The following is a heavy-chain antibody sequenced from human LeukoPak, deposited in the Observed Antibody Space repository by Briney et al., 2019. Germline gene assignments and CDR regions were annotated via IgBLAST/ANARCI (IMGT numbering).Heavy chain of an antibody. CDR2: ISSSGSTI. CDR1: GFTFSDYY. CDR3: ARDHCGGDCYPVNAFDI. J-gene: IGHJ3*02. V-gene: IGHV3-11*01. Sequence: GGSLRLSCAASGFTFSDYYMSWIRQAPGKGLERVSYISSSGSTIYYADSVKGRFTISRDNAKNSLYLQMNSLRAEDTAVYYCARDHCGGDCYPVNAFDIWGQGTMVTVSS. D-gene: IGHD2-21*02.